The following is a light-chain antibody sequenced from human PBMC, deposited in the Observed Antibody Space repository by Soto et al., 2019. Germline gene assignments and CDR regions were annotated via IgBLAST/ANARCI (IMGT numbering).Light chain of an antibody. V-gene: IGLV1-40*01. Sequence: QSVLTQPPSVSGAPGQRVTISCTGSSSNIGSGYDVHWYQQLPGTAPKLLIYDDFNRPSGVPDRFSGSKSGTSASLAITGLQAEDETDYYCQSYDSSLSGVVFGTGTKLTVL. J-gene: IGLJ1*01. CDR2: DDF. CDR3: QSYDSSLSGVV. CDR1: SSNIGSGYD.